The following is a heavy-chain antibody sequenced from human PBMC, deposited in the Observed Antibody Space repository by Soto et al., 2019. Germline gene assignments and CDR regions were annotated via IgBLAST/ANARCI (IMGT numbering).Heavy chain of an antibody. D-gene: IGHD6-19*01. CDR2: ISGSGGHS. Sequence: RRLSCAASGFTFNDYAMAWVRQAPGKGLEWVSSISGSGGHSSYADSVRGRFTISRDNVNSILSLDMSDLSAEDTAVYYCAKDCRRLAVAGSAFDSWGQGTLVTVSS. CDR1: GFTFNDYA. V-gene: IGHV3-23*01. J-gene: IGHJ4*02. CDR3: AKDCRRLAVAGSAFDS.